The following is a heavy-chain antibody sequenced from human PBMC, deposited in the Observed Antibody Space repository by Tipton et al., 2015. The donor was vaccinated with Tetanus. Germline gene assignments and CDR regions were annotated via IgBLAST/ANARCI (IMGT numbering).Heavy chain of an antibody. CDR2: IYPGDSGS. J-gene: IGHJ1*01. D-gene: IGHD3-22*01. CDR1: GYSFSRYW. CDR3: ARHTYDNNGYYV. Sequence: VQLVQSGAEVKKPGESLKISCKGSGYSFSRYWIAWVRQVPGKGLEWMGIIYPGDSGSRYSPSFQGRVPISVDRSINTAYLQWSSLKASDTAMYYCARHTYDNNGYYVWGQGTLVSVSS. V-gene: IGHV5-51*01.